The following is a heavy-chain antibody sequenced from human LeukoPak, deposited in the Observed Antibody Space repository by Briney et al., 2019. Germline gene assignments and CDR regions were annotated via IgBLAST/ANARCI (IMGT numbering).Heavy chain of an antibody. Sequence: SETLSLTCTVSGGSISSYYWSWIRQPPGKGLEWIGYIYYSGSTNYNPSLKSRVTISADTSKNQFSLKLSSVTAADTAVYYCARDRGYSSGWYAGPDAFDIWGQGTMVTVSS. J-gene: IGHJ3*02. CDR3: ARDRGYSSGWYAGPDAFDI. CDR1: GGSISSYY. V-gene: IGHV4-59*01. D-gene: IGHD6-19*01. CDR2: IYYSGST.